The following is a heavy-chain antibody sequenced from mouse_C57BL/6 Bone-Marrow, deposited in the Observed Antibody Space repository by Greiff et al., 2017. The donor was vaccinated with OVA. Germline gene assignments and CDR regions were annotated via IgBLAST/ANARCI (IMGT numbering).Heavy chain of an antibody. CDR3: ARREKGYYGYFDV. J-gene: IGHJ1*03. D-gene: IGHD2-2*01. V-gene: IGHV1-4*01. CDR1: GYTFTSYT. CDR2: INPSSGYT. Sequence: VKLVESGAELARPGASVKMSCKASGYTFTSYTMHWVKQRPGQGLEWIGYINPSSGYTKYNQKFKDKATLTADKSSSTAYMQLSSLTSEDSAVYYCARREKGYYGYFDVWGTGTTVTVSS.